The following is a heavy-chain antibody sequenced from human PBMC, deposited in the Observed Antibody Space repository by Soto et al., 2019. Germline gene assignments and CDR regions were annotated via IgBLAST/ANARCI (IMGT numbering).Heavy chain of an antibody. J-gene: IGHJ5*02. CDR3: ARDPRRYSCSSYWFDP. Sequence: QVQLVESGGGVVQPGRSLRLSCAASGFTFSSYGMHWVRQAPGKGLEWVAVIWYDGSNKYYADSVKGRFTISRDNSKNTLYLQMNSLRAEDTAVYYCARDPRRYSCSSYWFDPWGQGTLVTVSS. D-gene: IGHD6-6*01. V-gene: IGHV3-33*01. CDR2: IWYDGSNK. CDR1: GFTFSSYG.